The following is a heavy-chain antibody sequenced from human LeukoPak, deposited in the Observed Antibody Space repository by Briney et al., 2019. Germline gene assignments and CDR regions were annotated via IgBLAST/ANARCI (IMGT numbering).Heavy chain of an antibody. J-gene: IGHJ4*02. Sequence: GGSPRLSCAASGFTFSSYWMHWVRQTPGKGLIISRINNDGSSANYADSVRGRFTISRDNAENTLYLQMNSLRAEDTAVYYCAKGHYYDSSGYYYQAAFDYWGQGTLVTVSS. CDR2: INNDGSSA. CDR1: GFTFSSYW. V-gene: IGHV3-74*01. CDR3: AKGHYYDSSGYYYQAAFDY. D-gene: IGHD3-22*01.